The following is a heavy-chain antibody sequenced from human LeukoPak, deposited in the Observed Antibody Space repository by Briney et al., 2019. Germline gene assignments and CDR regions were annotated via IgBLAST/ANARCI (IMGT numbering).Heavy chain of an antibody. J-gene: IGHJ3*02. CDR3: ARDVVGNLVGAFDI. Sequence: ASVKVSCKASGHTSTTYALHWVRQAPGQGLEWMGWINAGNGNIKYSQKFQGRVTITGDTSASTAYMELSSLRSEDTAVYYCARDVVGNLVGAFDIWGQGTMVSVSS. CDR2: INAGNGNI. D-gene: IGHD1-7*01. V-gene: IGHV1-3*01. CDR1: GHTSTTYA.